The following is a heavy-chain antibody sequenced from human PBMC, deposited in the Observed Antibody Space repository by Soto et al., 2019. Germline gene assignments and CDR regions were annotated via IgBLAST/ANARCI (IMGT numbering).Heavy chain of an antibody. CDR2: INPNSGGT. V-gene: IGHV1-2*04. J-gene: IGHJ3*02. Sequence: PGPSVKVSCKASGYTFTGYYMHWVRQAPGQGLEWMGWINPNSGGTNYAQKFQGWVTMTRDTSISTAYMELSRLRSDDTAVYYCARGGWIQRIDSSGEDAFDIWGQGTMVTVSS. CDR1: GYTFTGYY. D-gene: IGHD3-22*01. CDR3: ARGGWIQRIDSSGEDAFDI.